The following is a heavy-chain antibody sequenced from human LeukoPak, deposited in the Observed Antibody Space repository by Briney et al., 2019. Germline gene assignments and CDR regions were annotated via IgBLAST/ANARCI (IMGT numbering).Heavy chain of an antibody. CDR1: GFTFSSHA. CDR2: ISGSGGST. Sequence: GGSLRLSCAASGFTFSSHAMSWVRQAPGKGLEWVSAISGSGGSTYYADSVKGRFTISRDNSKYTLYLQMNSLRAEDTAVYYFASLRYGEFVPPVDYWGQGTLVTVSS. V-gene: IGHV3-23*01. D-gene: IGHD5-18*01. CDR3: ASLRYGEFVPPVDY. J-gene: IGHJ4*02.